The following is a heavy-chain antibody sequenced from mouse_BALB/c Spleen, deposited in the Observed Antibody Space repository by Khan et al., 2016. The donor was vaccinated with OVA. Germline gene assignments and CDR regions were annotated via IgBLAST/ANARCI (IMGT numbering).Heavy chain of an antibody. V-gene: IGHV2-6-1*01. J-gene: IGHJ4*01. Sequence: QVQLKQSGPGLAAPSQSLSITCTISGFSLTTYGVHWVRQPPGKGLEWLAVIWSDGNTNYNSALKSRLTITKDNSQSQAFLKMNSLQTDDTAIYFCARQPYYHYNVLDYWGQGTSVTVSS. CDR3: ARQPYYHYNVLDY. D-gene: IGHD2-10*01. CDR1: GFSLTTYG. CDR2: IWSDGNT.